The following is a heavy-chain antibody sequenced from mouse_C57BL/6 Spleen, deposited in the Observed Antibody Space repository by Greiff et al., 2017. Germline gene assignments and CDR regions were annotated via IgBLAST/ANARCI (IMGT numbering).Heavy chain of an antibody. CDR3: ARDQDYGQRYFDV. V-gene: IGHV5-4*01. J-gene: IGHJ1*03. D-gene: IGHD1-2*01. CDR1: GFTFSSYA. Sequence: EVQLQQSGGGLVKPGGSLKLSCAASGFTFSSYAMSWVRQTPEKRLEWVATISDGGSYTYYPDNVKGRFTISRDNAKNNLYLQMSHLKSEDTAMYYCARDQDYGQRYFDVWGTGTTVTVSS. CDR2: ISDGGSYT.